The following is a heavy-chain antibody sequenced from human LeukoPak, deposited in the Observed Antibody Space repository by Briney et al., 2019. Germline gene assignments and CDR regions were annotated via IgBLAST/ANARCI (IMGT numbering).Heavy chain of an antibody. V-gene: IGHV4-34*01. J-gene: IGHJ6*03. D-gene: IGHD2-21*01. Sequence: SETLSLTCAVYGGSFSGYYWSWIRQPPGKGLEWIGEINHSGSTNYNPSLKSRVTISVDKSKNQFSLKLSSVTAADTAVYYCARALLAVSHENYYYYMDVWGKGTTVTVSS. CDR1: GGSFSGYY. CDR2: INHSGST. CDR3: ARALLAVSHENYYYYMDV.